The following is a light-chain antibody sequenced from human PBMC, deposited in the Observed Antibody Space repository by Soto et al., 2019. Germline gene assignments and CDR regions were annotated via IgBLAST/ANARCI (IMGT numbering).Light chain of an antibody. V-gene: IGLV1-40*01. CDR1: SSNIGAGYD. CDR3: QSYDSSLSGYV. Sequence: QSVLTQSPSVSGAPGQRVTISCTGSSSNIGAGYDVHWYQQLPGTAPKPLIFANINRPSGVPDRFSGSKSGTSASLAITGLRAEDEADYYCQSYDSSLSGYVFGTGTKLTVL. J-gene: IGLJ1*01. CDR2: ANI.